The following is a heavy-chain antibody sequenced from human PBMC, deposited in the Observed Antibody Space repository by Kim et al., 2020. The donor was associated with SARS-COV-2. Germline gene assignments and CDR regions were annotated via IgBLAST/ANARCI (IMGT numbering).Heavy chain of an antibody. D-gene: IGHD3-10*01. CDR1: GGSISSGTYY. J-gene: IGHJ6*01. CDR2: IYSSGST. CDR3: ARAKGSGRYYYGMDV. Sequence: SETLSLTCTVSGGSISSGTYYWSWIRQHPGKGLEWIGYIYSSGSTYYNPSLKSRLTISVDTSKNQFSLNLNSVTAADTAVDYCARAKGSGRYYYGMDVWG. V-gene: IGHV4-31*03.